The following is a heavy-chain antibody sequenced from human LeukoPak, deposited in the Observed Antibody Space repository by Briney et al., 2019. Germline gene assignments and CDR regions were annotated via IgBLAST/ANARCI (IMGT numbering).Heavy chain of an antibody. D-gene: IGHD4-17*01. Sequence: SETLSLTCTVSGGSISSYYWSWVRQPPGKGLEWIGYIYCSGNTNYNPSLKSRVTISVDTSKNHFSLKLNSVTAADTAVYYCARSSTTGDWFDPWGQGTLVTVSS. CDR1: GGSISSYY. V-gene: IGHV4-59*01. CDR2: IYCSGNT. CDR3: ARSSTTGDWFDP. J-gene: IGHJ5*02.